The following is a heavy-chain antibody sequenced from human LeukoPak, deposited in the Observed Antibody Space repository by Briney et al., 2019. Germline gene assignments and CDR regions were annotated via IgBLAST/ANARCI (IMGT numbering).Heavy chain of an antibody. CDR3: RSLSYYYYYMDV. D-gene: IGHD3-10*01. Sequence: GGSLRLSCAASGFTFSSYAMSWVRQAPGKGLEWVAFIRYDGSNKYYADSVKGRFTISRDNSKNTLYLQVNSLRAEDTAVYYCRSLSYYYYYMDVWGKGTTVTVSS. J-gene: IGHJ6*03. V-gene: IGHV3-30*02. CDR2: IRYDGSNK. CDR1: GFTFSSYA.